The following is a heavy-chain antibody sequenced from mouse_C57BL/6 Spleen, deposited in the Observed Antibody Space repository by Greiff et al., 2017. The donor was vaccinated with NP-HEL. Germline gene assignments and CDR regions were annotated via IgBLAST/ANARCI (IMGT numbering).Heavy chain of an antibody. V-gene: IGHV1-82*01. CDR2: IYPGDGDT. J-gene: IGHJ2*01. CDR1: GYAFSSSW. Sequence: QVQLKESGPELVKPGASVKISCKASGYAFSSSWMNWVKQRPGKGLEWIGRIYPGDGDTNYNGKFKGKATLTADKSSSTAYMQLSSLTSEDSAVYFCARFIYYYGSSGHFDYWGQGTTLTVSS. D-gene: IGHD1-1*01. CDR3: ARFIYYYGSSGHFDY.